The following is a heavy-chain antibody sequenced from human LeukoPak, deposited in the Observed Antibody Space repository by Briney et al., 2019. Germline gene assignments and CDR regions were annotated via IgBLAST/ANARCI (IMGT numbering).Heavy chain of an antibody. Sequence: GRSLRLSCTASGFTFCDYAMSWVRQAPGKGLEGVGFIRSKAYGGTTEYAASVKGRFTISRDDSKSIAYLQMNSLKTEDTAVYYCTRGLRGYDPYYYYMDVWGKGTTVTISS. J-gene: IGHJ6*03. CDR3: TRGLRGYDPYYYYMDV. D-gene: IGHD2-21*01. V-gene: IGHV3-49*04. CDR1: GFTFCDYA. CDR2: IRSKAYGGTT.